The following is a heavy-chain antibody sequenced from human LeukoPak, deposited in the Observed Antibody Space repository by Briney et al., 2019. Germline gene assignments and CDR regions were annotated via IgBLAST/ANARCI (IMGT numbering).Heavy chain of an antibody. Sequence: GGSLRLSCAASGFTFEDYAMHWVRQAPGKGLEWVSRIDSDGITTRYADSVKGRFTISRDNAKNTLYLQMNSLRAEDTAVYYCAREQNYFDYWGQGTLVTVSS. CDR3: AREQNYFDY. J-gene: IGHJ4*02. CDR1: GFTFEDYA. CDR2: IDSDGITT. V-gene: IGHV3-74*01.